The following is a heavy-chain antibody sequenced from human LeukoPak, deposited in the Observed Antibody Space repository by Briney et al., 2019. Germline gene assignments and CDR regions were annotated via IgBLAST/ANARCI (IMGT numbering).Heavy chain of an antibody. Sequence: GTLRLSCAASGFTFSSYGMSWVRQAPGKGLEWVSAISGSGGSTYYADSVKGRFTISRDNSKNTLYLQMNSLRAEDTAVYYCAKGKFNYYYYYMDVWGKGTTVTVSS. V-gene: IGHV3-23*01. CDR2: ISGSGGST. J-gene: IGHJ6*03. CDR3: AKGKFNYYYYYMDV. CDR1: GFTFSSYG.